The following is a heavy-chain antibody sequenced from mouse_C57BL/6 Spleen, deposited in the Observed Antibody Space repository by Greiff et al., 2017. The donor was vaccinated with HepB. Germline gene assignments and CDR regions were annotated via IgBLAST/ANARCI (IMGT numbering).Heavy chain of an antibody. CDR3: ARWGYDLAY. J-gene: IGHJ3*01. V-gene: IGHV1-19*01. Sequence: VQLQQSGPVLVKPGASVKMSCKASGYTFTDYYMNWVKQSHGKSLEWIGVINPYNGGTSYNQKFKGKATLTVDKSSSTAYMELNSLTAEDSAVYYCARWGYDLAYWGQGTLVTVSA. D-gene: IGHD2-2*01. CDR1: GYTFTDYY. CDR2: INPYNGGT.